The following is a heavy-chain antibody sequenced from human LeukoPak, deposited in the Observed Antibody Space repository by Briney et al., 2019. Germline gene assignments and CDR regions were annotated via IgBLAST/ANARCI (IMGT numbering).Heavy chain of an antibody. V-gene: IGHV1-2*02. D-gene: IGHD3-16*01. CDR3: ARTGELLLSDY. J-gene: IGHJ4*02. CDR2: INPNNGYT. CDR1: GYIFTSYA. Sequence: GASVKVSCKASGYIFTSYAMNWVRQAPGQGLEWMGWINPNNGYTNSAPKFQGRVTMTRDTSISTAYMELSRLRSDDTAVYYCARTGELLLSDYWGQGTLVTVSS.